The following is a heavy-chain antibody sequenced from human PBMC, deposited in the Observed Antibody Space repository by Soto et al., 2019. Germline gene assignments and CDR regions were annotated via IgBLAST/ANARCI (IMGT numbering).Heavy chain of an antibody. CDR1: GFTFSSYW. V-gene: IGHV3-7*01. CDR2: IKQDGSEK. CDR3: ARESRFLEGVSLNWFDP. Sequence: PGGSLRLSCAASGFTFSSYWMSWVRQAPGKGLEWVANIKQDGSEKYYVDSVKGRFTISRDNAKNSLYLQMNSLRAEDTAVYYFARESRFLEGVSLNWFDPWGQGTLVTVSS. J-gene: IGHJ5*02. D-gene: IGHD3-3*01.